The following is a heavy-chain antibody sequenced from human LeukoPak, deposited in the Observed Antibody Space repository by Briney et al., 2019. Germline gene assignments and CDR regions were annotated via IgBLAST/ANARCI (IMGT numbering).Heavy chain of an antibody. CDR1: GFSFRSHW. CDR2: IKPDGSDK. D-gene: IGHD5-24*01. V-gene: IGHV3-7*01. J-gene: IGHJ3*02. Sequence: GGSLRLSCVGSGFSFRSHWVNWVRQSPGKGLEWVANIKPDGSDKYYVDSARGRFTVSRDNAKNSAFLQMNSPRAEDTAIYYCATISAQTFDIWGQGTSVSVSS. CDR3: ATISAQTFDI.